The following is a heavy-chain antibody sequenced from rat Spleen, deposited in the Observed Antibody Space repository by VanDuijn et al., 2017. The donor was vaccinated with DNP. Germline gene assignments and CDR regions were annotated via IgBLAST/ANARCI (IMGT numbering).Heavy chain of an antibody. CDR3: ARDWDGFNIDY. CDR2: ISTGGSA. D-gene: IGHD1-3*01. Sequence: QVQLEESGPGLVQPSQTLSLACTVSGFSLTSHHMHWVRQPSGGGLQWIGLISTGGSAEYNSALKSRLSISRDMSKSQVFLRMNSLQTEDTATYYCARDWDGFNIDYWGQGVMVTVSS. J-gene: IGHJ2*01. V-gene: IGHV2-43*01. CDR1: GFSLTSHH.